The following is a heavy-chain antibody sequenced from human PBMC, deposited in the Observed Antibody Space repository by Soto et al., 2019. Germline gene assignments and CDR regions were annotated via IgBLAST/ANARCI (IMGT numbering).Heavy chain of an antibody. CDR1: GYNFAGYW. Sequence: PGESLKISCKGSGYNFAGYWIAWVRQMPGKGLELMGIIYPSDSDTRYRPSFQGQVTISADKSISSAYLQWSSLRASDTAMYYCAGGGVLTRNFDCWGQGAPVTVSS. CDR3: AGGGVLTRNFDC. V-gene: IGHV5-51*01. CDR2: IYPSDSDT. J-gene: IGHJ4*02. D-gene: IGHD3-3*01.